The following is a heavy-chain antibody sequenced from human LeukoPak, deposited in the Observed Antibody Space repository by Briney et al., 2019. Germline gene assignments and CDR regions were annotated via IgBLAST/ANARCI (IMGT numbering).Heavy chain of an antibody. CDR2: IKQDGSQK. V-gene: IGHV3-7*01. J-gene: IGHJ3*02. D-gene: IGHD3-10*01. Sequence: PGGSLRLSCAASGFTFSSFWMRWVRQAPGKGLQWVANIKQDGSQKFYVDSVKGRFTISRDNAKNSLYLQMNSLRGEDTAVYYCARGDYYDSGTSFIDASDIWGQGTMVTVSS. CDR3: ARGDYYDSGTSFIDASDI. CDR1: GFTFSSFW.